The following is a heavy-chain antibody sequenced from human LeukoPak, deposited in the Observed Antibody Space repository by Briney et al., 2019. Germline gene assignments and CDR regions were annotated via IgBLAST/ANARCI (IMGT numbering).Heavy chain of an antibody. D-gene: IGHD6-13*01. CDR1: GFSSYG. Sequence: GRSLRLSCAASGFSSYGMHWVRQAPGKGLEWVAVIWYDESNKYYADSVKGRFTISRDNSRNTLYLQMNSLRAEDTAVYYCARDGFSSSWYGRALGYWGQGTLVTVSS. V-gene: IGHV3-33*01. CDR2: IWYDESNK. CDR3: ARDGFSSSWYGRALGY. J-gene: IGHJ4*02.